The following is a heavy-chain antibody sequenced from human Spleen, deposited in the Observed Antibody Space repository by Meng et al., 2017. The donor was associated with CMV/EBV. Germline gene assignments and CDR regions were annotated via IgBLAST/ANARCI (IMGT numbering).Heavy chain of an antibody. V-gene: IGHV4-34*01. CDR1: GGSFSGYY. CDR2: INHSGST. D-gene: IGHD4-17*01. Sequence: VQLHRCGAVLLKPSETLSIPCAVYGGSFSGYYWSWIRQPPGKGLEWIGEINHSGSTNYNPSLKSRVTISVDTSKNQFSLKLSSVTAADTAVYYCATGTTGFISYWGQGTLVTVSS. J-gene: IGHJ4*02. CDR3: ATGTTGFISY.